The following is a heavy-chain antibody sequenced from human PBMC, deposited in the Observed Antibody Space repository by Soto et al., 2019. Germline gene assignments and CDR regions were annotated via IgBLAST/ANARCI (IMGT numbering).Heavy chain of an antibody. Sequence: QVQLMQSGLEVKRPGASVKVSCKTSGYTFTSYVISWVRQAPGHGLEWMGWISADNHNTNVAQNFQGRVTLTTDTSTTTAFMELRNLRSDDTAVYYCARDSRNYDALDYWGQGTLVTVSS. D-gene: IGHD3-22*01. CDR3: ARDSRNYDALDY. J-gene: IGHJ4*02. CDR2: ISADNHNT. CDR1: GYTFTSYV. V-gene: IGHV1-18*01.